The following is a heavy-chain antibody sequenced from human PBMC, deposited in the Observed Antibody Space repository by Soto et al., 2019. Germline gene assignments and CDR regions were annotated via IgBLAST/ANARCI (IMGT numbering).Heavy chain of an antibody. CDR1: GYSISSGYY. CDR3: ARELEGYGYDY. CDR2: IYHSGST. Sequence: SETLSLTCTVSGYSISSGYYWGWIRQPPGKGLEWIGSIYHSGSTYYNPSLKSRVTISVDTSKNQFSLKLSSVTAADTAVYYCARELEGYGYDYWGQGTLVTVSS. D-gene: IGHD5-18*01. J-gene: IGHJ4*02. V-gene: IGHV4-38-2*02.